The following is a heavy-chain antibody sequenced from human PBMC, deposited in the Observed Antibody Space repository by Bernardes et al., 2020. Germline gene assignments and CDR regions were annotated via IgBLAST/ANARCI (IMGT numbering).Heavy chain of an antibody. CDR2: IKQDGSEK. V-gene: IGHV3-7*01. D-gene: IGHD2-21*01. J-gene: IGHJ4*02. CDR1: GFTFSSYW. Sequence: GSLRLSCAASGFTFSSYWMSWVRQAPGKGLEWVANIKQDGSEKYYVDSVKGRFTISRDNAKNSLYLQMNSLRAEDTAVYYCARDRTYCGGDCYSNYFDYWGQGTLVTVSS. CDR3: ARDRTYCGGDCYSNYFDY.